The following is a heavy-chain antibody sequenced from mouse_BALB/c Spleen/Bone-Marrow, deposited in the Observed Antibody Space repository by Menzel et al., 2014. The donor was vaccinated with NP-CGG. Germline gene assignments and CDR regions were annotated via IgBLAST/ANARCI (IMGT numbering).Heavy chain of an antibody. D-gene: IGHD1-2*01. Sequence: EVKLVESGGGLVKPGGSLKLSCAASGFGFSSSVMSWVRQTPEKRLEWVAYISSGGGSTYHPDTVKGRFTISRDNAKNTLYLQMSSLKSEDTAMYYCATHYYGRFDYWGQGTTLTVSS. CDR1: GFGFSSSV. CDR2: ISSGGGST. J-gene: IGHJ2*01. V-gene: IGHV5-12-1*01. CDR3: ATHYYGRFDY.